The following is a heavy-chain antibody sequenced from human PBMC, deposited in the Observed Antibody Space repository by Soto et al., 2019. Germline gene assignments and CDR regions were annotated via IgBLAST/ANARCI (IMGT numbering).Heavy chain of an antibody. J-gene: IGHJ4*02. CDR2: ISYDGSIK. CDR1: GFTFSSHS. D-gene: IGHD3-10*01. CDR3: AREWSTSGDLDY. Sequence: QVQLVESGGGVVQPGRSLRLSCAASGFTFSSHSIQWVRQAPGKGLEWVAVISYDGSIKYYADSVKGRFTISRDNSKNPAYLQRNSLRAEDTSVFYCAREWSTSGDLDYWGQGTLVIVSS. V-gene: IGHV3-30-3*01.